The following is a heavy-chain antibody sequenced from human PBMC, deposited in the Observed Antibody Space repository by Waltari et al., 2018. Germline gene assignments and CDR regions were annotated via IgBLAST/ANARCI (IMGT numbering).Heavy chain of an antibody. CDR3: AKDAFGNTYLDH. J-gene: IGHJ4*02. Sequence: QVQLVESGGGVVKPGMSLRLSCAASGFSRGSFGMHWVRQAPGKGLEWVALIFFGGGDTFYADSVRGRFTISRDNSKNTLYLDINSLRLDDTAIYYCAKDAFGNTYLDHWGQGTLVTVSS. V-gene: IGHV3-30*19. CDR1: GFSRGSFG. D-gene: IGHD3-10*01. CDR2: IFFGGGDT.